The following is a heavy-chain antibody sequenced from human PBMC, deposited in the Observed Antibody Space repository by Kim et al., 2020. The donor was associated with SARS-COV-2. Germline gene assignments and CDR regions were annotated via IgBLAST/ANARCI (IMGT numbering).Heavy chain of an antibody. CDR2: ISSGSSTI. CDR1: GFIFSSYS. Sequence: GGSLRLSCAASGFIFSSYSMNWVRQAPGKGLEWISYISSGSSTIFYADSVKGRFTTSRDNANNSLYLQMSSLRDEDTAVYYCARGLSGGRSVFDSWGQGTLVSVSS. J-gene: IGHJ4*02. D-gene: IGHD2-15*01. V-gene: IGHV3-48*02. CDR3: ARGLSGGRSVFDS.